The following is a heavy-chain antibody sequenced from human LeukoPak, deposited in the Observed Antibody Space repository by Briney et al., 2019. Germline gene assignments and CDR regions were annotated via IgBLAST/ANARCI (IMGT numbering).Heavy chain of an antibody. CDR3: AREVEDGSGSYYNPYFDY. CDR1: GGSLSFYY. D-gene: IGHD3-10*01. J-gene: IGHJ4*02. Sequence: PSETLSLTCGVSGGSLSFYYWSWIRQSPGKGLEWIAEISQNGDSNYNMSLKSRVTISVDTSKNQFSLKLSSVTAADTAVYYCAREVEDGSGSYYNPYFDYWGQGTLVTVSS. CDR2: ISQNGDS. V-gene: IGHV4-34*01.